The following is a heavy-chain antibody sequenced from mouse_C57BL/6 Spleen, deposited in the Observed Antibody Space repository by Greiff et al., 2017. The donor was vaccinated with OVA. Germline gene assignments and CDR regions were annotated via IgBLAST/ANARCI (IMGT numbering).Heavy chain of an antibody. CDR1: GYAFSSSW. CDR2: IYPGDGDT. Sequence: VKLMESGPELVKPGASVKISCKASGYAFSSSWMNWVKQRPGKGLEWIGRIYPGDGDTNYNGKFKGKATLTADKSSSTAYMQLSSLTSEDSAVYFCSRAVESAMDYWGQGTSVTVSS. J-gene: IGHJ4*01. CDR3: SRAVESAMDY. V-gene: IGHV1-82*01. D-gene: IGHD1-1*01.